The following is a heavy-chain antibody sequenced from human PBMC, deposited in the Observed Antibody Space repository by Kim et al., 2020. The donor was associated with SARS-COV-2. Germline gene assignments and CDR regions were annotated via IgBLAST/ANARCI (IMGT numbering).Heavy chain of an antibody. CDR3: ARDNDYSIGWDCDN. V-gene: IGHV3-74*01. D-gene: IGHD6-19*01. Sequence: SADAVKGRLTIPRDNAKNTRYLQMNSLRAEDTAIYDCARDNDYSIGWDCDNWGQGTLVTVSS. J-gene: IGHJ4*02.